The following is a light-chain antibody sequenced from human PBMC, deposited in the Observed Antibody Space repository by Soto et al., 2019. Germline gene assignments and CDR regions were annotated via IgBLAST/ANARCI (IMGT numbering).Light chain of an antibody. V-gene: IGKV3-20*01. CDR2: GVS. CDR1: QSISSSF. Sequence: EIVLTQSPGTLSLSPGERATLSCRASQSISSSFLAWYQQRPGQAPRLLIHGVSSKADGIPDRFSGSGSGTDFTLTINRLEPEDFALYFCQQYGSSPFTFGPGTQLEIK. J-gene: IGKJ3*01. CDR3: QQYGSSPFT.